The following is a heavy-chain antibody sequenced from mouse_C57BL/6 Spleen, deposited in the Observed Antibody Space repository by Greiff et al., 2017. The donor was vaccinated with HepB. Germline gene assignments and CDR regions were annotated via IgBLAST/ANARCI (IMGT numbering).Heavy chain of an antibody. CDR2: ISDGGSYT. CDR3: ARDPYGNFAY. D-gene: IGHD2-1*01. Sequence: DVKLVESGGGLVKPGGSLKLSCAASGFTFSSYAMSWVRQTPEKRLEWVATISDGGSYTYYPDNVKGRFTISRDNAKNNLYLQMSHLKSEDTAMYYCARDPYGNFAYWGQGTLVTVSA. V-gene: IGHV5-4*01. J-gene: IGHJ3*01. CDR1: GFTFSSYA.